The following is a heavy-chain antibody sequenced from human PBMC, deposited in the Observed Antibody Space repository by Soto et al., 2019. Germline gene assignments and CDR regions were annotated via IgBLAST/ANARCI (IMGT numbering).Heavy chain of an antibody. CDR1: GFPFSLYG. CDR2: ISFDGKNR. Sequence: QVQLLESGGGVVQPGRSLKLSCRTSGFPFSLYGMHWVRQAPGKGLEWLAVISFDGKNRYYADSVKGRFTISRDNSKTTLFRQMSSVRPDDTAVYFCAKGAQAAAVLDHWGQGALVTVAS. D-gene: IGHD6-25*01. J-gene: IGHJ4*02. V-gene: IGHV3-30*18. CDR3: AKGAQAAAVLDH.